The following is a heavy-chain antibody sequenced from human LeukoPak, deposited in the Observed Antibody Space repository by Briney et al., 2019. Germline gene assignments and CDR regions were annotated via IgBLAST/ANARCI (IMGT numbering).Heavy chain of an antibody. V-gene: IGHV3-7*01. D-gene: IGHD3-3*01. CDR1: GFTFSRYW. CDR2: IKQDGSEK. J-gene: IGHJ5*02. CDR3: ASGPRFLEWLPPYNWFDP. Sequence: PGGCLRLSCAASGFTFSRYWMSWVRQAPGKGLEWVANIKQDGSEKYYVDSVKGRFTISRDNAKNSLYLQMNSLRAEDTAVYYCASGPRFLEWLPPYNWFDPWGQGTLVTVSS.